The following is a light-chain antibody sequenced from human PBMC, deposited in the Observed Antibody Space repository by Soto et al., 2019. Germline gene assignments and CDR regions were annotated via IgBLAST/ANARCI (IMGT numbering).Light chain of an antibody. V-gene: IGLV2-23*02. CDR1: SSDIGSYER. CDR3: CSYAGSDIFVV. J-gene: IGLJ2*01. CDR2: EDY. Sequence: QSALTQPASVSGSPGQSITISCTGTSSDIGSYERVSWYQRHPGKAPKLMIYEDYRRPSGISNRFSGSKSGNTASLTISGLQAEDEDDYYCCSYAGSDIFVVFGGGTKVTVL.